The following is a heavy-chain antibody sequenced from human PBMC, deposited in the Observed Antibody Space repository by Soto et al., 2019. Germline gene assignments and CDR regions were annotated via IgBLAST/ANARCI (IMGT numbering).Heavy chain of an antibody. V-gene: IGHV1-18*01. Sequence: ASVKVSCKASGYTFTSYGISWVRQAPGQGLEWMGWISAYNGNTNNAQNLQGRVTMTTDTSTSTAYMELRSLRSDDTAVYYCARDQTRGDYPPYVMDVWGQGTTVTVSS. CDR1: GYTFTSYG. J-gene: IGHJ6*02. CDR2: ISAYNGNT. CDR3: ARDQTRGDYPPYVMDV. D-gene: IGHD3-16*01.